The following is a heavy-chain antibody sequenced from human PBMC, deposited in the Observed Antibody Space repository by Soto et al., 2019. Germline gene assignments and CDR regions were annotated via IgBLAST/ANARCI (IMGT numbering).Heavy chain of an antibody. D-gene: IGHD1-26*01. V-gene: IGHV4-30-2*01. CDR2: IYHSGST. Sequence: VSDGSIGSLGGRRSIIQQPPGKGLEWIGDIYHSGSTYYNPSLKSRVTISVDKSKNQFSLKLSSVTAADTAVYYCARAKWELPVTLHYWGHGTLVTAPQ. J-gene: IGHJ4*01. CDR1: DGSIGSLGGR. CDR3: ARAKWELPVTLHY.